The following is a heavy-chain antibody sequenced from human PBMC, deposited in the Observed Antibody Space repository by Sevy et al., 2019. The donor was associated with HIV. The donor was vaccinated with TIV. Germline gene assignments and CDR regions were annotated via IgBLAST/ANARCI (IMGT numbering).Heavy chain of an antibody. CDR1: GYTFTSYG. CDR2: ISAYNGNT. D-gene: IGHD3-22*01. CDR3: ARVPPIYEDVSSGGDY. V-gene: IGHV1-18*01. J-gene: IGHJ4*02. Sequence: ASVKVSCKASGYTFTSYGISWVRQAPGQGLEWMGWISAYNGNTNYAQKLQGRVTMTTDTSTSTAYMELRRLRSDDTAVYYCARVPPIYEDVSSGGDYWGQGTLVTVSS.